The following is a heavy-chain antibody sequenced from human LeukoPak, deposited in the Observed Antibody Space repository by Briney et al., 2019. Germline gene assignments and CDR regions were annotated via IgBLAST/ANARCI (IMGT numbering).Heavy chain of an antibody. CDR1: GYTFTSYA. Sequence: ASVKVSCKASGYTFTSYAMHWVGQAPGQRLEWMGWINAGNGNTKYSQKFQGRVTITRDTSASTAYMELSSLRSEDTAVYYCARDGYYYDSSGYSPNWFDPWGQGTLVTVSS. J-gene: IGHJ5*02. CDR3: ARDGYYYDSSGYSPNWFDP. D-gene: IGHD3-22*01. V-gene: IGHV1-3*01. CDR2: INAGNGNT.